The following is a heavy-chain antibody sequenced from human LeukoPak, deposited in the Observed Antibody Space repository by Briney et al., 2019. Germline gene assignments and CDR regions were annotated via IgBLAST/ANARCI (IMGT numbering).Heavy chain of an antibody. CDR2: INPSGGST. CDR1: GYIFTNYY. Sequence: RASVKVSCKASGYIFTNYYMHWVRQAPGQGLEWMGTINPSGGSTTYAQKSQGRVTMTRDTSTSTVYMELSSLRSEDTAVYYCARDHGSAYYRAPRHWGQGTLVTVSS. CDR3: ARDHGSAYYRAPRH. V-gene: IGHV1-46*01. D-gene: IGHD3-10*01. J-gene: IGHJ4*02.